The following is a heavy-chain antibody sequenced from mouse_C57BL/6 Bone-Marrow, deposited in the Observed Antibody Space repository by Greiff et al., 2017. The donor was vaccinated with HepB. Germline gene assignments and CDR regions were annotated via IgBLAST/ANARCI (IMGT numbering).Heavy chain of an antibody. D-gene: IGHD2-2*01. Sequence: EVQGVESGGGLVQPGESLKLSCESNEYEFPSHDMSWVRQTPEKRLELVAAINSDGGSTYYPDTMERRFIISRDNTKKTLYLQLSSLRSEDTALYYCARLFYGYDGFAYWGQGTLVTVSA. J-gene: IGHJ3*01. CDR2: INSDGGST. V-gene: IGHV5-2*01. CDR3: ARLFYGYDGFAY. CDR1: EYEFPSHD.